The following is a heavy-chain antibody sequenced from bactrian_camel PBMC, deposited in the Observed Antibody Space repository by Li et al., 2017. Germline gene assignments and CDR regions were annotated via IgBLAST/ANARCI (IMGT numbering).Heavy chain of an antibody. CDR3: GADPDVERRYCWYGLTFNY. V-gene: IGHV3S59*01. D-gene: IGHD2*01. J-gene: IGHJ4*01. CDR2: LYPSGLNT. Sequence: VQLVESGGGSVQAGGSRRLSCAASGYTFGSYCLGWFRQAPGKEREGVAILYPSGLNTFYADSVKGRFTISRDRAKNTLYLQMNSLKPEDTAMYYCGADPDVERRYCWYGLTFNYRGQGTQVTV. CDR1: GYTFGSYC.